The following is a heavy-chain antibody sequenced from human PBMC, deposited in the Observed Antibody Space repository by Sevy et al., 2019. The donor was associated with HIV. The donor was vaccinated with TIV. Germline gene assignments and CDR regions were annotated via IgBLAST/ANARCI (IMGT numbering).Heavy chain of an antibody. D-gene: IGHD2-21*01. V-gene: IGHV3-9*01. Sequence: GGSLRLSCAASGFPFNDHAMHWVRQVPGKGLEWVSGVSWNSRYIGYADAVKGRSTISRGNARHFLYLEMNSLRPEDPALYYCAKDINRGCDGVNCYSYYYYFYGLDVWGQGTTVTVSS. CDR3: AKDINRGCDGVNCYSYYYYFYGLDV. CDR1: GFPFNDHA. CDR2: VSWNSRYI. J-gene: IGHJ6*02.